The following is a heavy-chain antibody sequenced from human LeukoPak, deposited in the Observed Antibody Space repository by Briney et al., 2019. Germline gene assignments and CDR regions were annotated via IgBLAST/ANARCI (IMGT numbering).Heavy chain of an antibody. V-gene: IGHV1-18*01. J-gene: IGHJ3*02. Sequence: ASVKVSCKASGYTFTSYGISWVRQAPGQGLEWMGWISAYNGNTNYAQKLQGRVTMTTDTSTSTAYMELRSLRSDDTAVYYCARSSHIVVVTATPDAFDIWGQGTMVTVSS. CDR1: GYTFTSYG. D-gene: IGHD2-21*02. CDR3: ARSSHIVVVTATPDAFDI. CDR2: ISAYNGNT.